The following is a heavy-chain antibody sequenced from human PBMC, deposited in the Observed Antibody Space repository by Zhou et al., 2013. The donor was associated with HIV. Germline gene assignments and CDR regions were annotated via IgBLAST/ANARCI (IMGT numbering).Heavy chain of an antibody. Sequence: QVQLVQSGAEVKKPGSSVKVSCKASGGTFSSYAISWVRQAPGQGLEWMGGIIPIFGTTNYAQNFQGRVTITADESTSTAYLELSSLTSEDTAVYYCAHSPRRASSSEYWGQGTLVTVSS. CDR2: IIPIFGTT. CDR3: AHSPRRASSSEY. CDR1: GGTFSSYA. D-gene: IGHD6-6*01. V-gene: IGHV1-69*12. J-gene: IGHJ4*02.